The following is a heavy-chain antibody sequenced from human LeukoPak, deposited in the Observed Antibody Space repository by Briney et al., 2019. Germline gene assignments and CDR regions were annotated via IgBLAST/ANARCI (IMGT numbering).Heavy chain of an antibody. D-gene: IGHD6-13*01. CDR2: IYYSGST. CDR3: ARDAEAAGMNWFDP. CDR1: GGSISSSNYY. V-gene: IGHV4-39*07. Sequence: SETLSLTCTVSGGSISSSNYYWGWIRQPPGKGLEWIGSIYYSGSTNYNPSLKSRVTISVDTSKNQFSLKLSSVTAADTAVYYCARDAEAAGMNWFDPWGQGTLVTVSS. J-gene: IGHJ5*02.